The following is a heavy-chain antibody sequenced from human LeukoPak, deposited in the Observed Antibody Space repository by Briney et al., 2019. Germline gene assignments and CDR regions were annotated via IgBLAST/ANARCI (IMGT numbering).Heavy chain of an antibody. Sequence: SVKVSCKASGGTFSSYATSWVRQAPGQGLEWMGGIIPISGTANYAQKFQGRVTITADESTSTAYMELSSLRSEDTAVYYCARRITYYFDYWGQGTLVTVSS. D-gene: IGHD1-14*01. CDR3: ARRITYYFDY. CDR1: GGTFSSYA. J-gene: IGHJ4*02. CDR2: IIPISGTA. V-gene: IGHV1-69*01.